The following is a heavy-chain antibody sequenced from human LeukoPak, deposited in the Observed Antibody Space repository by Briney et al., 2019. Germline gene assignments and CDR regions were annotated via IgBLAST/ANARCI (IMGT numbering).Heavy chain of an antibody. CDR3: ARLGARQVLDY. V-gene: IGHV3-23*01. CDR2: IGGSGDNT. D-gene: IGHD4-17*01. Sequence: GGSLRLSCAASGFTFSSYAMSWVRQAPGKGLEWVSGIGGSGDNTYYADSVKGRFTISRDNAKNSLYLQMNSLRAEDTAVYYCARLGARQVLDYWGQGTLVTVSS. CDR1: GFTFSSYA. J-gene: IGHJ4*02.